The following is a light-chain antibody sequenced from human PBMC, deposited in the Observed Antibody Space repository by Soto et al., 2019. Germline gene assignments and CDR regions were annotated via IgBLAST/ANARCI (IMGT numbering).Light chain of an antibody. CDR1: SSDVGNYNY. J-gene: IGLJ3*02. V-gene: IGLV2-8*01. Sequence: QSALTQPPSASGSPGQSVTISCTGTSSDVGNYNYVSWYQQHPGKAPKPMIYEVTKRPSGVPDRFSGSKSGNTASLTVSGLQAEDEADYYCSSYAGSKTLFGGGTKLTVL. CDR2: EVT. CDR3: SSYAGSKTL.